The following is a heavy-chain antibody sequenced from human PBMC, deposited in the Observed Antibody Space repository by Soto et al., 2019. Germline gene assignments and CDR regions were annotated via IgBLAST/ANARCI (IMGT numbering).Heavy chain of an antibody. V-gene: IGHV2-5*02. D-gene: IGHD2-2*01. J-gene: IGHJ5*02. CDR2: IYWDDDK. Sequence: QITLKESGPTLVKPTQTLTLTCTFSGFSLNTSGVGVGWIRQPPGRALEWLALIYWDDDKHYSPSLKRRLTITKAPSKNPLVRTMTNMDPADTATYYCAHVVSGTSYYRRFVPWGQGPLVTVSS. CDR3: AHVVSGTSYYRRFVP. CDR1: GFSLNTSGVG.